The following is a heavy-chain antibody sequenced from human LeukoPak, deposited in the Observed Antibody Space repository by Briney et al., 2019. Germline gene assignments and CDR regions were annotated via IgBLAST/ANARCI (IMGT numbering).Heavy chain of an antibody. Sequence: TSETLSRTCTGSGGSINSYYWSWIRQPPGKGLEWIGYVYDRGSTKYDPPLKSRVTISVDTSKNQFSLRLSSVTAADTAVYFCAKWASDNRAFDLWGQGTLVTVSS. CDR3: AKWASDNRAFDL. D-gene: IGHD2-8*01. J-gene: IGHJ4*02. V-gene: IGHV4-59*08. CDR1: GGSINSYY. CDR2: VYDRGST.